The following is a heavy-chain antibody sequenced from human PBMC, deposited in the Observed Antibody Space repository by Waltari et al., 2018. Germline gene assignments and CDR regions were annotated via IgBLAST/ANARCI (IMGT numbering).Heavy chain of an antibody. D-gene: IGHD2-15*01. V-gene: IGHV1-69*01. CDR2: SIPTFGAT. CDR3: ARGGYCSGGSCYSHIDY. Sequence: QVQLVPSGAEVKKPGSSVKVSCKASGSTFSSPGIRWGRQAPGQGPEWMGGSIPTFGATNYAQRFHGRVTITADESTNIVYMELSSLRSEDTAMYYCARGGYCSGGSCYSHIDYWGQGTLVTVSS. J-gene: IGHJ4*02. CDR1: GSTFSSPG.